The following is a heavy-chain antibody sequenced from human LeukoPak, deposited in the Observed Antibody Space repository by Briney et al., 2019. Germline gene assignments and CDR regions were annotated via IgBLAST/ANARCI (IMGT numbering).Heavy chain of an antibody. CDR1: GFTFSSYA. CDR3: AGSEGSSWNEIGY. CDR2: ISGSGGST. Sequence: GGSLRLSCAASGFTFSSYAMTWVRQAPGKGLEWVSAISGSGGSTYYADSVKGRFTISRDNSKNTLYLQMNSLRAEDTAVYYCAGSEGSSWNEIGYWGQGTLVTVSS. D-gene: IGHD6-13*01. V-gene: IGHV3-23*01. J-gene: IGHJ4*02.